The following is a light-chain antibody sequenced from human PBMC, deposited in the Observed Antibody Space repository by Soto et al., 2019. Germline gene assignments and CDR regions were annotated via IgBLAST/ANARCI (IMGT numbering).Light chain of an antibody. CDR2: AAS. CDR3: QQLRMYPST. J-gene: IGKJ4*01. Sequence: DIQITQSPSTLSASVGDRVTITCRASHSISRWLTWYQQKPGKAPKLLIYAASSLQSGVPSRFSGSGSGTDFALTITSLQAEDFATYYCQQLRMYPSTFGGGTKVDIK. V-gene: IGKV1-5*01. CDR1: HSISRW.